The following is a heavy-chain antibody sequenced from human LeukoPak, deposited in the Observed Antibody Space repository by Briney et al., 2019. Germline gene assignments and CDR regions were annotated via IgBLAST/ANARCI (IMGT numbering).Heavy chain of an antibody. V-gene: IGHV1-18*01. CDR1: GYTCTTYD. Sequence: EGSVNGSSRAAGYTCTTYDIIWVRQAPGQGLEWMGWISAYNGNTKYAQKFQGRVTMTTDTSTSTAYVELRSLRSDDTAVYYCARDRYDYDSSGYYYGDYWGHGSLVTDSS. J-gene: IGHJ4*01. D-gene: IGHD3-22*01. CDR3: ARDRYDYDSSGYYYGDY. CDR2: ISAYNGNT.